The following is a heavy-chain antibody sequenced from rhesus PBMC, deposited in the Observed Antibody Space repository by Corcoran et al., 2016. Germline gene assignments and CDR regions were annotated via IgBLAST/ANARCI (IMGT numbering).Heavy chain of an antibody. CDR1: GYSISRGYG. J-gene: IGHJ5-1*01. D-gene: IGHD6-13*01. CDR3: ARGPYSSYDV. CDR2: LYGGSGST. Sequence: QVQLQESGPGLVKPSETLSLTCAVSGYSISRGYGWGWIRQPPGKGLEWIGQLYGGSGSTYYNPSLKSRVTVSTDTSKNQFSLKLSSVTAADTAVYYCARGPYSSYDVWGPGVLVTVSS. V-gene: IGHV4-127*01.